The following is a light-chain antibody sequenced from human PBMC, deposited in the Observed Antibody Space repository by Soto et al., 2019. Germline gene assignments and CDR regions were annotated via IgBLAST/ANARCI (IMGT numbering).Light chain of an antibody. Sequence: DIQMTQSPSSLSASVGDRVTITCRASQSISSYLNWYQQKPGKAPKLLIYAASSLQSGVPSRFSGSGSGTDFTLTIRSLQPEDFETYYCQPSASTPLTFGQGTRPEIK. J-gene: IGKJ5*01. CDR2: AAS. V-gene: IGKV1-39*01. CDR3: QPSASTPLT. CDR1: QSISSY.